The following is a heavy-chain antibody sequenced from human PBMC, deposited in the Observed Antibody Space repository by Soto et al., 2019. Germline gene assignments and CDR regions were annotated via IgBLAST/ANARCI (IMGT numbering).Heavy chain of an antibody. D-gene: IGHD3-3*01. Sequence: SGGSLRLSCAASGFTLSSYSMNWVRQAPGKGLEWVSYISSSSSTIYYADSVKGRFTISRDNAKNSLYLQMNSLRAEDTAVYYCASRNDFWSGFYYMDVWGKGTTVTVSS. CDR2: ISSSSSTI. CDR3: ASRNDFWSGFYYMDV. CDR1: GFTLSSYS. J-gene: IGHJ6*03. V-gene: IGHV3-48*01.